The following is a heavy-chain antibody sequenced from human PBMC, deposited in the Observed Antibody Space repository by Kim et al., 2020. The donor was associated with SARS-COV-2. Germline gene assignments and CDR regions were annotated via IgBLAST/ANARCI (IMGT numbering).Heavy chain of an antibody. V-gene: IGHV3-15*01. CDR3: TTDQVLLWFGELLEDY. CDR1: GFTFSNAW. Sequence: GGSLRLSCAASGFTFSNAWMSWVRQAPGKGLEWVGHIKSKTDGGTTDYAAPVKGRFTISRDDSKNTLYLQMNSLKTEDTDVYYCTTDQVLLWFGELLEDYWSEGTLVTVSS. J-gene: IGHJ4*02. CDR2: IKSKTDGGTT. D-gene: IGHD3-10*01.